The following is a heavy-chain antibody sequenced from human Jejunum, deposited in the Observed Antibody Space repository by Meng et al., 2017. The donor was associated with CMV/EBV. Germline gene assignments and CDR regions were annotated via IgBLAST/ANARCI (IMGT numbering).Heavy chain of an antibody. CDR1: FPLNRNG. CDR3: ARDNDGSSHYSQFDY. V-gene: IGHV3-33*01. Sequence: FPLNRNGIHCVRQFPGKGLEWVAVLWYDGRRKYFADSVQGRFSISRDDSKNTVYLQMNSLRAEDTAVYYCARDNDGSSHYSQFDYWGQGTLVTVSS. D-gene: IGHD3-22*01. CDR2: LWYDGRRK. J-gene: IGHJ4*02.